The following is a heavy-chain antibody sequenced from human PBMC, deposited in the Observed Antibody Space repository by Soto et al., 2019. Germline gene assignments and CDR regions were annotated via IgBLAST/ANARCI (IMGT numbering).Heavy chain of an antibody. Sequence: QLQLQESGPGLVKPSETLSLTCTVSGGSISSSSYYWGWIRQPPGKGLERIGTIYYSGSTYYNPSLKSRVTISVDTSTIQFSLKLRSASAADTAVYYCARPSPLCSGGSCYVGWFDPWCQGTLVTVSS. CDR2: IYYSGST. CDR1: GGSISSSSYY. V-gene: IGHV4-39*01. J-gene: IGHJ5*02. D-gene: IGHD2-15*01. CDR3: ARPSPLCSGGSCYVGWFDP.